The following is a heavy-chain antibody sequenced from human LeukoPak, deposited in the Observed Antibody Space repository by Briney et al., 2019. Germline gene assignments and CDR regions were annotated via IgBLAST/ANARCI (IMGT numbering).Heavy chain of an antibody. J-gene: IGHJ4*02. CDR1: GFTFSSYG. CDR2: IWYDGSNK. V-gene: IGHV3-33*01. D-gene: IGHD6-13*01. CDR3: ARDPFGYSSS. Sequence: PGGSLRLSCAASGFTFSSYGMHWVRQAPGKGLEWVAVIWYDGSNKYYADSVKGRFTISRDNAKNSLYLQMNSLRAEDTAVYYCARDPFGYSSSWGQGTLVTVSS.